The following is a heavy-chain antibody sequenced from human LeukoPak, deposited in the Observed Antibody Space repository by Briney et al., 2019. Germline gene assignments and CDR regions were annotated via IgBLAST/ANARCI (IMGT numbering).Heavy chain of an antibody. CDR1: GFTFTSSA. CDR3: ARETMVRGVITNWFDP. D-gene: IGHD3-10*01. J-gene: IGHJ5*02. V-gene: IGHV1-46*01. CDR2: VNPSGGST. Sequence: ASVKVSCKASGFTFTSSAMHWVRQAPGQGLEWMGIVNPSGGSTSYAQKFQGRVTMTRDMSTSTVYMELSSLRSEDTAVYYCARETMVRGVITNWFDPWGQGTLVTVSS.